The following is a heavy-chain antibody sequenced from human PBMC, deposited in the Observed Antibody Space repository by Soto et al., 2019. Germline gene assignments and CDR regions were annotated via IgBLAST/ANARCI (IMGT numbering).Heavy chain of an antibody. CDR2: ISYDGSNK. D-gene: IGHD5-12*01. J-gene: IGHJ4*02. Sequence: GGSLRLSCAASGFTFSSYAMHWVRQAPGKGLEWVALISYDGSNKNYGDSVKGRFTISRDNSKNTLYLQMNSLRAKDTAVYYCAKDRGYSGYDSLDYWGQGNLVTVSS. CDR3: AKDRGYSGYDSLDY. V-gene: IGHV3-30*18. CDR1: GFTFSSYA.